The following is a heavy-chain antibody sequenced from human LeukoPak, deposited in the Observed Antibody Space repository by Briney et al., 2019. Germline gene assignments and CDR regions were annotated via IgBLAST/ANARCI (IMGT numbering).Heavy chain of an antibody. CDR3: TRGGGTSSWYWFF. V-gene: IGHV3-7*01. CDR2: INKDGGGQ. CDR1: GFTFSSHW. D-gene: IGHD6-13*01. J-gene: IGHJ4*02. Sequence: GGSLRLSCAASGFTFSSHWMTWVRQAPGKGPEWVASINKDGGGQYYVDSVKGRLTISRDNAKNSLYLQVSSLTAEDTAVYYCTRGGGTSSWYWFFWGQGTLVTVSS.